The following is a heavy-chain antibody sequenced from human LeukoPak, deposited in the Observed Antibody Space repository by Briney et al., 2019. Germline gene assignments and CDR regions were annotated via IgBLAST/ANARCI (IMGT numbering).Heavy chain of an antibody. CDR2: ISGSGGST. CDR1: GFTFSSYA. V-gene: IGHV3-23*01. Sequence: GGSLRLFCAASGFTFSSYAMSWVRQAPGKGLEWVSAISGSGGSTYYADSVKGRFTISRDNSKNTLYLQMNSLRAEDTAVYYCAKDLDPDIVVVPAAIPSNYYYGMDVWGQGTTVTVSS. CDR3: AKDLDPDIVVVPAAIPSNYYYGMDV. D-gene: IGHD2-2*02. J-gene: IGHJ6*02.